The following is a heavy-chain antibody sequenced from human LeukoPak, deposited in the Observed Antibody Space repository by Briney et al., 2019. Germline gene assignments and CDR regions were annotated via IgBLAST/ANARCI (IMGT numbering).Heavy chain of an antibody. CDR2: ISGSGGST. J-gene: IGHJ5*02. CDR1: GFTFSSYT. CDR3: AKDPGFGVVIPNWFDP. Sequence: GGSLRLPCAASGFTFSSYTMSWVRQAPGKGLEWVSAISGSGGSTYYADSVKGRFTISRDNSKNTLYLQMNSLRAEDTAVYYCAKDPGFGVVIPNWFDPGGQGTLVTVSS. V-gene: IGHV3-23*01. D-gene: IGHD3-3*01.